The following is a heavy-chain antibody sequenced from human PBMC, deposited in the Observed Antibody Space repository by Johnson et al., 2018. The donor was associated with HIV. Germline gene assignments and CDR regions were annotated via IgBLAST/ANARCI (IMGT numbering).Heavy chain of an antibody. Sequence: VQLVESGGGLVQPGGSLRLSCAASGLTVSSNYMSWVRQAPGKGLEWVAVISYDGSNKYYADSVKGRFTISRDNSKNTLYLQMNSLRAEDTAVYYCAGEVDWGKTGAFDIWGQGTMVTVSS. V-gene: IGHV3-30-3*01. J-gene: IGHJ3*02. CDR1: GLTVSSNY. CDR3: AGEVDWGKTGAFDI. D-gene: IGHD3-9*01. CDR2: ISYDGSNK.